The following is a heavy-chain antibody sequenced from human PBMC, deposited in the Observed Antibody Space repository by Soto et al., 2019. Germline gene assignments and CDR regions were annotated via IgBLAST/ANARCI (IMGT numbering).Heavy chain of an antibody. CDR1: GGSISSSSYY. CDR2: IYYSGST. CDR3: ARPLLMVYAYDAFDI. J-gene: IGHJ3*02. V-gene: IGHV4-39*01. D-gene: IGHD2-8*01. Sequence: SETLSLTCTVSGGSISSSSYYWGWIRQPPGKGLEWIGSIYYSGSTYYNPSLKSRVTISVDTSKNQFSLKLSSVTAADTAVYYCARPLLMVYAYDAFDIWGQGTMVTVSS.